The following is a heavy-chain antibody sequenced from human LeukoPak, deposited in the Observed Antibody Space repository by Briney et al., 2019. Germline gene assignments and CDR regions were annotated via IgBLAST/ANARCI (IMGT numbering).Heavy chain of an antibody. D-gene: IGHD3-22*01. J-gene: IGHJ4*02. CDR2: ISGSGDNT. Sequence: GGSLRLSCVGSGFTSIAYALTWARQAPGKGLEWVSGISGSGDNTYYADSVKGRFTISRDNSKNTLYVQVNSLGTEDTAAYYCAKGSYYDSSGSFYFDYWGQGTLVTVSS. V-gene: IGHV3-23*01. CDR3: AKGSYYDSSGSFYFDY. CDR1: GFTSIAYA.